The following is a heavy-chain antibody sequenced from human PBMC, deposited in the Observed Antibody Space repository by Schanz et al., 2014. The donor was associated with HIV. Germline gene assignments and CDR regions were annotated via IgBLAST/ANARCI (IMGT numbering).Heavy chain of an antibody. J-gene: IGHJ6*02. CDR2: ISYDGINK. D-gene: IGHD3-22*01. Sequence: QEQLVESGGGVVRPGRSLRLSCAASGFTFSSFGMHWVRQAPGKGLEWVAVISYDGINKYYEDSVKGRLTISRDNSKNTLYLQVKRLRTEDTAVYFCAKDGNLYDSRYRGKGNYYHYYGMDVWGQGTTVTVS. CDR3: AKDGNLYDSRYRGKGNYYHYYGMDV. V-gene: IGHV3-30*18. CDR1: GFTFSSFG.